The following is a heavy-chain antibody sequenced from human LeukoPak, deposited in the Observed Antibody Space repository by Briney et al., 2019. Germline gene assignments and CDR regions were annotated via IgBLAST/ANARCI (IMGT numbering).Heavy chain of an antibody. CDR1: GYIFTNYW. CDR2: IYPRDSDT. J-gene: IGHJ4*02. V-gene: IGHV5-51*01. CDR3: ARRQYSGYDFDF. D-gene: IGHD5-12*01. Sequence: GESLKISCKASGYIFTNYWFSWVRQMPGKGTEWMGIIYPRDSDTRYSPSFQGQVTVSADNSISTAYLQWNTLEASDTAMYYCARRQYSGYDFDFWGQGTLVTVSS.